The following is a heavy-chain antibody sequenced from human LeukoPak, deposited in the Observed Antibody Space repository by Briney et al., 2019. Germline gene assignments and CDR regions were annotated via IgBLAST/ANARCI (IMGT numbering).Heavy chain of an antibody. CDR1: GDSISSRNW. CDR3: ANIVYTSSWSRSFDY. CDR2: IYDSGTT. J-gene: IGHJ4*02. V-gene: IGHV4-4*02. Sequence: SETLSLTCVVSGDSISSRNWWSWVRQPPGKGLEWIGEIYDSGTTNYNPSLKSRITISVDKSKNQFSLKLNSVTAADTAVYYCANIVYTSSWSRSFDYWGQGILVTVSS. D-gene: IGHD6-13*01.